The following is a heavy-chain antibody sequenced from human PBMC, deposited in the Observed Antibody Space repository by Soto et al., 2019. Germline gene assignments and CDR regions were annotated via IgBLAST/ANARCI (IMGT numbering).Heavy chain of an antibody. D-gene: IGHD1-1*01. J-gene: IGHJ6*02. CDR1: GYSFTSYW. CDR2: IYPGDSDT. Sequence: PGGSLKISCKGSGYSFTSYWINWVRQMPGKGLEWMGIIYPGDSDTRYSPSFQGQVTISADKSISTAYLQWRSLKASDTATYYCARHHGSPGSYFGMDVWGQGTTVTVSS. V-gene: IGHV5-51*01. CDR3: ARHHGSPGSYFGMDV.